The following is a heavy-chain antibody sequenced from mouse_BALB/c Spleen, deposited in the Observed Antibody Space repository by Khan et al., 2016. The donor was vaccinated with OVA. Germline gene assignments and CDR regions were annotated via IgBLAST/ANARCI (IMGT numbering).Heavy chain of an antibody. CDR2: LYPYNDDT. Sequence: VQLQQSGPELVKPGASVKMSCKASGYTFADYVIHWVKQKPGQGLEWIGYLYPYNDDTESTERFKGKATLTLDKSSNTAYMDLSSLTSADSAVYYCARSTTDDYTMGYWGQGTSVTVSS. V-gene: IGHV1S136*01. CDR1: GYTFADYV. CDR3: ARSTTDDYTMGY. J-gene: IGHJ4*01. D-gene: IGHD1-1*01.